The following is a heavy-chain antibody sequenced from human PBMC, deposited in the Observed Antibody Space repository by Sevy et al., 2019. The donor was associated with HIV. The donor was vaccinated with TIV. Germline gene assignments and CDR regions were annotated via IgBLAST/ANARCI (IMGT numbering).Heavy chain of an antibody. CDR1: GFSFRSYW. D-gene: IGHD4-17*01. V-gene: IGHV3-7*01. Sequence: GGSLRLSCAASGFSFRSYWMTWVRRAPGKGLEWVATRYQDGSEKYYMDSVKGRFTVSRDNAKNSLFLQMNSLRVEDTAVYYCAREGSYGDYMLSYYYGMDVWGQGTTVTVSS. J-gene: IGHJ6*02. CDR2: RYQDGSEK. CDR3: AREGSYGDYMLSYYYGMDV.